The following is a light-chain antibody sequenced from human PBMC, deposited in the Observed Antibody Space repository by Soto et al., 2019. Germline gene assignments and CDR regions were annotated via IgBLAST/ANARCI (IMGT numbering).Light chain of an antibody. CDR2: RIT. Sequence: QPVLTQPPSASGTPGQRVTISCSGSSSNIGSNTVNWYQQLPGTAPKLLIYRITQRPSGVPDRVSGSKSGTSASLAISGLRSEDEADYYCAAWDDSLGGVVFGGGTKLTVL. V-gene: IGLV1-44*01. CDR3: AAWDDSLGGVV. CDR1: SSNIGSNT. J-gene: IGLJ3*02.